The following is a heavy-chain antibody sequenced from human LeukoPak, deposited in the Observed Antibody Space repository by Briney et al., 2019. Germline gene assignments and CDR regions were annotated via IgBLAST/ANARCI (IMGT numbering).Heavy chain of an antibody. J-gene: IGHJ6*03. CDR1: GYTLTELS. Sequence: ASVKVSCKVSGYTLTELSMRWVRQAPGKGLEWMGGFDPEDGETIYAQKFQGRVTMTEDTSTDTAYMELSSLRSEDTAVYYCATDRSSSSIAARRYYYYMDVWGKGTTVTVSS. V-gene: IGHV1-24*01. CDR3: ATDRSSSSIAARRYYYYMDV. D-gene: IGHD6-6*01. CDR2: FDPEDGET.